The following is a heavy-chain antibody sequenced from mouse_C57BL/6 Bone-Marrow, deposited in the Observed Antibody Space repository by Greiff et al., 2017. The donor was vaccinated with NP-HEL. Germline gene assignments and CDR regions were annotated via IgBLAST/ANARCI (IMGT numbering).Heavy chain of an antibody. CDR2: IRNKANGYTT. Sequence: EVQLVESGGGLVQPGGSLSLSCAASGFTFTDYYMSWVRQPPGKALEWLGFIRNKANGYTTEYSASVKGRFTISRDNSQSILYLQMNALRAEDSATYYCASLYYDYGDWYFDVWGTGTTVTVSS. CDR3: ASLYYDYGDWYFDV. V-gene: IGHV7-3*01. CDR1: GFTFTDYY. D-gene: IGHD2-4*01. J-gene: IGHJ1*03.